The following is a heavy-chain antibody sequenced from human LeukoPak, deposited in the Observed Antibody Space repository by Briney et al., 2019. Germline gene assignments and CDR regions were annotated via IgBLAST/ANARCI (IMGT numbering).Heavy chain of an antibody. J-gene: IGHJ5*02. CDR3: ARDYHDYPAGNWFDP. CDR1: GGSISSRSYH. Sequence: SETLSLTCTVSGGSISSRSYHWGWIRQPPGKGLEWIGSMYYSGTIYNNPSLKSRVTMSIDTSKNQFSLRLTSVTAADTAVYYCARDYHDYPAGNWFDPWGQGTLVIVSS. V-gene: IGHV4-39*07. CDR2: MYYSGTI. D-gene: IGHD3-16*01.